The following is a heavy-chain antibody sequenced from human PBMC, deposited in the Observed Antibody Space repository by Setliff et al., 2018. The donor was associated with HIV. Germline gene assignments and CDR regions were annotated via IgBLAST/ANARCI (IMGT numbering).Heavy chain of an antibody. J-gene: IGHJ6*03. D-gene: IGHD1-26*01. CDR3: ARHYQHSWVGVDYYFMDV. Sequence: PSETLSLTCTVSGGSISSSVYYWGWIRQPPGKGLEWIGNIYYSGSTYYNPSLKSRITISVDTSNNQFSLKLSSVTAADTAVYYCARHYQHSWVGVDYYFMDVWGKGTTVTVSS. V-gene: IGHV4-39*01. CDR2: IYYSGST. CDR1: GGSISSSVYY.